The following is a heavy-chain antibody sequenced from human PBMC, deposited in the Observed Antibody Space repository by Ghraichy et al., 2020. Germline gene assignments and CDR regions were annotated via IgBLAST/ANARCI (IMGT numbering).Heavy chain of an antibody. CDR3: ARDQSLSVVVAATDWFDP. J-gene: IGHJ5*02. CDR2: IYYSGST. V-gene: IGHV4-39*07. D-gene: IGHD2-15*01. CDR1: GGSISSSSYY. Sequence: SETLSLTCTVSGGSISSSSYYWGWIRQPPGKGLEWIGSIYYSGSTYYNPSLKSRVTISVDTSKNQFSLKLSSVTAADTAVYYCARDQSLSVVVAATDWFDPWGQGTLVTVSS.